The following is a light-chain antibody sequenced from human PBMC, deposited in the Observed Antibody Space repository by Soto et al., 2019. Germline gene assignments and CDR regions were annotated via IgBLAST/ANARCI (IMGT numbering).Light chain of an antibody. J-gene: IGLJ3*02. V-gene: IGLV1-44*01. CDR3: AVWDGSLNGWV. Sequence: QSVLTQPPSASGTPGQRDTISCSGRSSNIGSHTVNWYQQLPGSAPKLLIYTNNQRPSGVPDRFSGSKSGTSASLAISGLQSEDEADYYCAVWDGSLNGWVFGGGTKLTVL. CDR1: SSNIGSHT. CDR2: TNN.